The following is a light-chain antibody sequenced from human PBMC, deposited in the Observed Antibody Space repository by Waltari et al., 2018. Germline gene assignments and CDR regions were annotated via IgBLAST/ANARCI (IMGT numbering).Light chain of an antibody. CDR1: QSVGTN. Sequence: EIVMTQSPATLSVSPGERATLSCRASQSVGTNLAWYQQKPGQAPRFLIYGASTRATGIPARFSGSASGSEFTLTISNIQSEDFAVYYCQQYNNWPWYTFGQGTKLEIK. CDR2: GAS. J-gene: IGKJ2*01. V-gene: IGKV3-15*01. CDR3: QQYNNWPWYT.